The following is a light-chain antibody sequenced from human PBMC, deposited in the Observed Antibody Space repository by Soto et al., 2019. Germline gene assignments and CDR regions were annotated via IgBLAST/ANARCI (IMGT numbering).Light chain of an antibody. V-gene: IGLV2-23*01. CDR3: CSYAGSSLYV. CDR2: EGS. CDR1: SSDVGSYNL. J-gene: IGLJ1*01. Sequence: QYALTEPAAVCGSTGQSITISCTGTSSDVGSYNLVSWYQQHPGKAPKLMIYEGSKRPSGVSNRFSGSKSGNTASLTISGLQAEDEADYYCCSYAGSSLYVFGTGTKVIV.